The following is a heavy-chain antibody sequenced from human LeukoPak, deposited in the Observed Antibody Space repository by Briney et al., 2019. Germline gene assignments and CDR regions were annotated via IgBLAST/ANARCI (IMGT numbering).Heavy chain of an antibody. CDR2: IRYDGSNK. V-gene: IGHV3-30*02. J-gene: IGHJ4*02. CDR1: GFTFSSYG. CDR3: AKDARYSSSWVDY. D-gene: IGHD6-13*01. Sequence: GGSLRLSCAASGFTFSSYGMHWVRQALGKGLEWVAFIRYDGSNKYYADSVKGRFTISRDNSKNTLYLQMNSLRAEDTAVYYCAKDARYSSSWVDYWGQGTPVTVSS.